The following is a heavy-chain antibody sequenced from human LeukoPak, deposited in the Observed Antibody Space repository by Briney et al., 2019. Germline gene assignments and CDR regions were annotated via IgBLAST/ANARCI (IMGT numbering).Heavy chain of an antibody. Sequence: GGSLRLSCSASGFTFSNYILRWVRQAPGKGLEFVSTISTTGDTTYYANSVKGRFSISRDSSKNTLYLQMSSLRSEDTAIYYCVKDLTRGFSFDYWGQGTLVTVSS. CDR1: GFTFSNYI. J-gene: IGHJ4*02. CDR3: VKDLTRGFSFDY. CDR2: ISTTGDTT. D-gene: IGHD3-10*01. V-gene: IGHV3-64D*06.